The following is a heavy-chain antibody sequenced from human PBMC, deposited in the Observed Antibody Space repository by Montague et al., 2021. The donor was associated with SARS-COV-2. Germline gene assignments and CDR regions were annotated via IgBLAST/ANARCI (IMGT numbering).Heavy chain of an antibody. CDR1: GGSVRRGPYY. J-gene: IGHJ6*02. D-gene: IGHD2-2*01. Sequence: SETLSLTCSVSGGSVRRGPYYWSWIRQPPGKGLEWIGEINHSGSTNYNPSLKSRVTISVDTSKNQFSLKLSSVTAADTAVYYCTREGYQVLWSDYYYYGMDVWGQGTTVTVSS. CDR2: INHSGST. CDR3: TREGYQVLWSDYYYYGMDV. V-gene: IGHV4-61*01.